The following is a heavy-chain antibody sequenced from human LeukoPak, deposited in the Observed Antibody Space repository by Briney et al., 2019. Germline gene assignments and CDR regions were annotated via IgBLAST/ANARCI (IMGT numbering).Heavy chain of an antibody. V-gene: IGHV3-33*01. D-gene: IGHD3-22*01. CDR1: GFTFSSYG. CDR3: ARDRPYYYDSSGYYPNPVDY. CDR2: IWYDGSNK. J-gene: IGHJ4*02. Sequence: GRSLRLSCAASGFTFSSYGMHWVRQAPGKGLEWVAVIWYDGSNKYYADSVKGRFTISRDNAKNSLYLQMNSLRAEDTAVYYCARDRPYYYDSSGYYPNPVDYWGQGTLVTVSS.